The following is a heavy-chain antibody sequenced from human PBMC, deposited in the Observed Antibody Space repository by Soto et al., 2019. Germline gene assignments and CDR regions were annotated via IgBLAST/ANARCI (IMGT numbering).Heavy chain of an antibody. CDR3: AGGGSSLA. CDR2: IIPILGIA. D-gene: IGHD6-13*01. Sequence: QVQLVQSGAEVKKPGSSVKVSCKASGGTFSSYTISWVRQAPGQGLEWMGRIIPILGIANYAQKFQGRVTXTADKSTGTAYMELSSLRSEDTAVDYCAGGGSSLAWGQGTLVTVSS. CDR1: GGTFSSYT. J-gene: IGHJ4*02. V-gene: IGHV1-69*02.